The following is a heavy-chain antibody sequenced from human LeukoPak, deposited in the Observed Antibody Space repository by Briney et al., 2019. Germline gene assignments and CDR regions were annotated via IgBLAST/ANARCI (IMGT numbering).Heavy chain of an antibody. D-gene: IGHD6-19*01. CDR3: ARGRIAVAGTGGHNWFDP. V-gene: IGHV4-59*11. CDR2: IYYSGST. CDR1: GGSISSHY. J-gene: IGHJ5*02. Sequence: KPSETLSLTCTVSGGSISSHYWSWIRQPPGKGLEWIGYIYYSGSTNYNPSLKSRVTISVDASKNQFSLKLSSVTAADTAVYYCARGRIAVAGTGGHNWFDPWGQGTLVTVSS.